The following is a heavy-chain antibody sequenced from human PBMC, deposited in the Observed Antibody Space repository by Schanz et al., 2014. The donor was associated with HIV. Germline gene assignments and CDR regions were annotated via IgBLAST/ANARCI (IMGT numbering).Heavy chain of an antibody. J-gene: IGHJ6*02. CDR3: ATLQGSSGWYDNDSYGMDV. CDR1: GFTFSSYS. CDR2: ISSSSTTI. V-gene: IGHV3-48*02. D-gene: IGHD6-19*01. Sequence: VQLVESGGGVVQPGRSLRLSCAASGFTFSSYSMNWVRQAPGKGLEWVSYISSSSTTIYYADSVKGRFTISKDNAKTSLYLQMNSLRDEDTAVYYCATLQGSSGWYDNDSYGMDVWGQGTAVTVSS.